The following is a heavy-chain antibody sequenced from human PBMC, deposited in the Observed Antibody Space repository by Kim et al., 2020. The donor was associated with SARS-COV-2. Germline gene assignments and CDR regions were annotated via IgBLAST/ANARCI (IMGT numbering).Heavy chain of an antibody. D-gene: IGHD3-10*01. CDR3: AREASWGSGSRYGMDV. J-gene: IGHJ6*02. Sequence: SETLSLTCTVSGGSISSGGYYWSWIRQHPGKGLEWIGYIYYSGSTYYNPSLKSRVTISVDTSKNQFSLKLSSVTAADTAVYYCAREASWGSGSRYGMDVWGQGTTVTVSS. CDR2: IYYSGST. V-gene: IGHV4-31*03. CDR1: GGSISSGGYY.